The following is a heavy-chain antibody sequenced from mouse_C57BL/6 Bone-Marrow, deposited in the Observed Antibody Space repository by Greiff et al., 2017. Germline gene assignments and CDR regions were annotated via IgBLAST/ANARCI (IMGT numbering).Heavy chain of an antibody. CDR3: ATTGRFAY. CDR1: GYTFTSYR. J-gene: IGHJ3*01. Sequence: VQLQQTGAELVMPGASVKLSGKASGYTFTSYRMHWVKQRPGQGLEWIGEIDPSDSYTNYNQKFKGKSTLTVDKSSSTSYMQRSSLTSEDSAVYYCATTGRFAYWGQGTLVTASA. V-gene: IGHV1-69*01. CDR2: IDPSDSYT.